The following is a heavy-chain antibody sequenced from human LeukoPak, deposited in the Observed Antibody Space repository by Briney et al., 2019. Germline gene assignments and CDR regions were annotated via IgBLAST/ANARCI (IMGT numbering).Heavy chain of an antibody. Sequence: ASVKVSCKASGYTFTGYYVHWVRQAPGQGLEWMGWINPNSGGTNYAQKFQGWVTMTRDTSISTAYMELSRLRSDDTAVYYCARGLGDCSSTSCYEGWFDPWGQGTLVTVSS. CDR3: ARGLGDCSSTSCYEGWFDP. CDR2: INPNSGGT. V-gene: IGHV1-2*04. CDR1: GYTFTGYY. D-gene: IGHD2-2*01. J-gene: IGHJ5*02.